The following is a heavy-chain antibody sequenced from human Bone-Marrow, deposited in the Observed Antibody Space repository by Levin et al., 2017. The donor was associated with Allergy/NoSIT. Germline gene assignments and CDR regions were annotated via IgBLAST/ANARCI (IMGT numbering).Heavy chain of an antibody. CDR2: MNPNSGNT. CDR3: ARGNSLLWFGESYNWFDP. D-gene: IGHD3-10*01. J-gene: IGHJ5*02. Sequence: GASVKVSCKASGYTFTSYDINWVRQATGQGLEWMGWMNPNSGNTGYAQKFQGRVTMTRNTSISTAYMELSSLRSEDTAVYYCARGNSLLWFGESYNWFDPWGQGTLVTVSS. V-gene: IGHV1-8*01. CDR1: GYTFTSYD.